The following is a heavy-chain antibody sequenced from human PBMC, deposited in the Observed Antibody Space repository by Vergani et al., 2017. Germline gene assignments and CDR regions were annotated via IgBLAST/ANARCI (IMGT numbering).Heavy chain of an antibody. D-gene: IGHD3-10*01. CDR1: GFTFSSYS. V-gene: IGHV3-48*01. J-gene: IGHJ6*02. CDR2: ISSSSSTI. CDR3: ARDAMLRGTPRDNCGMDV. Sequence: EAQLVESGGGLVQPAGSLRHSCAASGFTFSSYSMNWVRQAPGKGLEWVSYISSSSSTIYYADSVKIRFTISRDNAKNSLYMQMNSLRAEETAVYYCARDAMLRGTPRDNCGMDVWSQGTTVTASS.